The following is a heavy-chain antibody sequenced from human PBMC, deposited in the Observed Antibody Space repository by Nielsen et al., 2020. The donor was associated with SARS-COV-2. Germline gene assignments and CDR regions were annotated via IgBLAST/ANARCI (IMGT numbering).Heavy chain of an antibody. D-gene: IGHD6-6*01. V-gene: IGHV4-31*03. J-gene: IGHJ5*02. CDR3: ARVGRIEARIPWFDP. CDR2: IYHSGST. Sequence: SETLSLTCTVSGASISTAGYYWSWIRQHPGKGLEWIGYIYHSGSTYYNPSLKSRVSISLDTSKNQFSLKLSSVTAADTAVYYCARVGRIEARIPWFDPWGQGTLVTVSA. CDR1: GASISTAGYY.